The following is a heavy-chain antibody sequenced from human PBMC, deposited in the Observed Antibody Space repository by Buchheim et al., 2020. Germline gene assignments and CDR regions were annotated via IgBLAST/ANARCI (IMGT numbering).Heavy chain of an antibody. Sequence: QVQLVESGGGVVQPGRSLRLSCAASGFTFSSYAMHWVCQAPGKGLEWVAVISYDGSNKYYADSVKGRFTISRDNSRNKLYLQMSSLRAEDTAVYYCAKGVGAQPMLDYWGQGTL. J-gene: IGHJ4*02. CDR1: GFTFSSYA. D-gene: IGHD3-10*01. CDR2: ISYDGSNK. V-gene: IGHV3-30*18. CDR3: AKGVGAQPMLDY.